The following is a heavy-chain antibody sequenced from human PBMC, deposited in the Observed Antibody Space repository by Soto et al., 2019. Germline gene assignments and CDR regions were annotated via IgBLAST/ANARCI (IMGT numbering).Heavy chain of an antibody. CDR3: AKAIDIPVAFDY. V-gene: IGHV1-18*01. J-gene: IGHJ4*02. CDR2: ISTFNSHT. Sequence: GASVKVSCKASGYTFTSYGISWVRQAPGQGLEWMGWISTFNSHTDYAQKVQGRVAMTTDRSTGTAYMELRSLRSEDTAVYHCAKAIDIPVAFDYWGQGTLVTVSS. D-gene: IGHD2-2*02. CDR1: GYTFTSYG.